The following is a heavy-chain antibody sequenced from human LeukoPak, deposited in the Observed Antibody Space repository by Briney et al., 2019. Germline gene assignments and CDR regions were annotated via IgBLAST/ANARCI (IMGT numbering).Heavy chain of an antibody. Sequence: QPGGSLRLSCAASGFTFSSYAMSWVRQAPGKGLEWVSAISASSGGTYYADSLKGRFAISRDNSKNTVYLQMNSLRAEDTAVYYCAREADCSGGNCYRGAFDIWGQGTMITVSS. CDR1: GFTFSSYA. V-gene: IGHV3-23*01. CDR2: ISASSGGT. J-gene: IGHJ3*02. CDR3: AREADCSGGNCYRGAFDI. D-gene: IGHD2-15*01.